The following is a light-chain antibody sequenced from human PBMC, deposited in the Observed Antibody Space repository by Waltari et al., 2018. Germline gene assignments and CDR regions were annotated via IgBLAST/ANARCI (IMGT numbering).Light chain of an antibody. CDR1: ESVGNN. Sequence: IVMTQSPATLSVSPGRRATLSCRASESVGNNFAWDQQKPGQAPRLLIYGASSRATGIPARFSASGSRTEFVLTISSLQSEDSAVYYCQQYNNWPYTFGQGTKLEIK. CDR2: GAS. V-gene: IGKV3-15*01. CDR3: QQYNNWPYT. J-gene: IGKJ2*01.